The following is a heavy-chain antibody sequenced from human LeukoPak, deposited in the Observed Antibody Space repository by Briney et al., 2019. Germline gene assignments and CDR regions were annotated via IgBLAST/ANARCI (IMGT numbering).Heavy chain of an antibody. CDR2: ISSSGSTI. CDR1: GFTVSSNS. Sequence: QPGGSLRLSCTVSGFTVSSNSMSWVRQAPGKGLEWVSYISSSGSTIYYADSVKGRFTISRDNAKNSLYLQMNSLRVEDTAVYYCARDATTELGTVYMDVWGKGTTVTISS. J-gene: IGHJ6*03. D-gene: IGHD4-17*01. CDR3: ARDATTELGTVYMDV. V-gene: IGHV3-48*04.